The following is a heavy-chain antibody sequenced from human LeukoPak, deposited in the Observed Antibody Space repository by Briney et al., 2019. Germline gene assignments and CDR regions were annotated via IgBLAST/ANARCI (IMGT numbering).Heavy chain of an antibody. V-gene: IGHV3-9*01. D-gene: IGHD6-19*01. CDR1: GFTFDDYA. CDR3: AKDDPRRSSGWYGGSDDAFDI. J-gene: IGHJ3*02. Sequence: PGGSLRLSCAASGFTFDDYAMHWVRQAPGKGLEWVSGISWNSGSIGYADSVKGRFTISRDNAKNSLYLQMNSLRAEDTALYYCAKDDPRRSSGWYGGSDDAFDIWGQGTMVTVSS. CDR2: ISWNSGSI.